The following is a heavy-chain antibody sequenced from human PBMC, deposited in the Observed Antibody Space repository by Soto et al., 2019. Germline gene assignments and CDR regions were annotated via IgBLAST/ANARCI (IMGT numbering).Heavy chain of an antibody. CDR2: ISGSGGST. Sequence: GGSLRLSCAASGFTFSSYAMSWVRQAPGKGLEWVSAISGSGGSTYYADTVKGRFTISRDNSKNTLYLQMNSLIAEATAVYYCAKDGGEAVAGTSYFDYWGQGTLVTVSS. V-gene: IGHV3-23*01. CDR3: AKDGGEAVAGTSYFDY. J-gene: IGHJ4*02. CDR1: GFTFSSYA. D-gene: IGHD6-19*01.